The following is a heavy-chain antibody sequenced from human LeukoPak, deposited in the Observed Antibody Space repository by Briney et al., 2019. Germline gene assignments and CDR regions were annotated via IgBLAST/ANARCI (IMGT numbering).Heavy chain of an antibody. CDR3: AKDLSYTSGSSDY. Sequence: PGGSLRLSCAASGFPFSSYAMTWVRQAPGKGLEWVSTITSDGDNTYSADSVKGRITFSRDNSKNTLSLQLRSLRAEDTAVYYCAKDLSYTSGSSDYWGQGTLVTVSS. V-gene: IGHV3-23*01. CDR1: GFPFSSYA. J-gene: IGHJ4*02. CDR2: ITSDGDNT. D-gene: IGHD6-19*01.